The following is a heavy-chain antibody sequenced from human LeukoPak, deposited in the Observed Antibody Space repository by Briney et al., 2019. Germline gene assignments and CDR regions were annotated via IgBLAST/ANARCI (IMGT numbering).Heavy chain of an antibody. CDR1: VGSVNSGSYY. D-gene: IGHD3-3*01. Sequence: SETLSLTCIVSVGSVNSGSYYWSWIRQPPGKGLEWLGYIYYSGSTMYNPSRKSQVTISIDTSKNQFSLRLSSVTAADTAVYYCARNLRSVYGREIFSWFVPWGQGNLVTVSS. CDR3: ARNLRSVYGREIFSWFVP. CDR2: IYYSGST. V-gene: IGHV4-61*01. J-gene: IGHJ5*02.